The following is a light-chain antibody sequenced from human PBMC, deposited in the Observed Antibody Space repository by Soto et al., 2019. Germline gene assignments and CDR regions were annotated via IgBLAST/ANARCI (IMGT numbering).Light chain of an antibody. Sequence: QSSLPQPASVSGSPGQSITISCTGTSSDVAGYNYVSWYQHHPGKAPKLMIYDVSNRPSGVSNRFSGSKSRNTASLTISGVAAEEGDDYFCSSYTCSSTPCVFGGGTQLTVL. CDR1: SSDVAGYNY. J-gene: IGLJ2*01. CDR2: DVS. V-gene: IGLV2-14*03. CDR3: SSYTCSSTPCV.